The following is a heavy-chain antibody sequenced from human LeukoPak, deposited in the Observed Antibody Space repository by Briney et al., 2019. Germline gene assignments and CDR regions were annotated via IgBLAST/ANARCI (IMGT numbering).Heavy chain of an antibody. J-gene: IGHJ4*02. CDR1: GGSISSSSYY. Sequence: PSETLSLTCTVPGGSISSSSYYWGWIRQPPGKGLEWIGSIYYSGSTYYNPSLKSRVTISVDTSKNQFSLKLSSVTAADTAVYYCTVGVVKIWGQGTLVTVSS. V-gene: IGHV4-39*01. D-gene: IGHD3-3*01. CDR2: IYYSGST. CDR3: TVGVVKI.